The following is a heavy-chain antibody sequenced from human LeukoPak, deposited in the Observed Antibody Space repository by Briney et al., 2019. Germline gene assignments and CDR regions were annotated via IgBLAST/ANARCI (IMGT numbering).Heavy chain of an antibody. CDR1: GFTFSSYD. CDR3: ARHYDSSGYYLDY. CDR2: IGTTGDT. D-gene: IGHD3-22*01. J-gene: IGHJ4*02. Sequence: GGSLRLSCAASGFTFSSYDMHWVRQATGKGLEWVSAIGTTGDTFYPGSVKGRFTISRDNSKNTLYLQMNSLRAEDTAVYYCARHYDSSGYYLDYWGQGTLVTVSS. V-gene: IGHV3-13*01.